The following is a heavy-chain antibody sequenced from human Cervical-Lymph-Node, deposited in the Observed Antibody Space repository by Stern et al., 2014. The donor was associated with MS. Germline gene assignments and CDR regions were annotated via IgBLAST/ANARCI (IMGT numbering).Heavy chain of an antibody. J-gene: IGHJ4*02. Sequence: VQLVESGGGVVQPGWSLRLSCAASGFTFSDYTMHWVRQAPGKGLEWVAVISHDGGNKYYADSVKGRFTISRDNSKNTLYLQMSRMRAEDTAVYYCARYDSVIDYWGQGTLVTVSS. CDR2: ISHDGGNK. D-gene: IGHD3-22*01. V-gene: IGHV3-30-3*01. CDR3: ARYDSVIDY. CDR1: GFTFSDYT.